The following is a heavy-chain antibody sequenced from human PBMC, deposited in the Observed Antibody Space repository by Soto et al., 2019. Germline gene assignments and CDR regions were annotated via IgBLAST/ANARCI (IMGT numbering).Heavy chain of an antibody. V-gene: IGHV4-31*03. D-gene: IGHD4-17*01. Sequence: QVRLEESGPGLMKPSETRSRICSVSGGSVNNANYFWNWLRHHPENGLEWIGYIYYSGSTRCNPSFKNRATLSIDKTKDQLSLRLHSVTVADTAVYFCARDADYGGSRGGMDVWGRGTTVTVSS. CDR1: GGSVNNANYF. CDR2: IYYSGST. J-gene: IGHJ6*02. CDR3: ARDADYGGSRGGMDV.